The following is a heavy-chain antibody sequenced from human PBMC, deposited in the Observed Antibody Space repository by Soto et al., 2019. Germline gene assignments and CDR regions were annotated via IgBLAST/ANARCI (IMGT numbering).Heavy chain of an antibody. CDR3: ARDVNYYGSGSYYSSYYYGMDV. CDR2: INPSGGST. D-gene: IGHD3-10*01. V-gene: IGHV1-46*01. Sequence: ASVKVSCKASGHTLTSYYMHWVRQAPGQGLEWMGIINPSGGSTSYAQKFQGRVTMTRDTSTSTVYMELSSLRSEDTAVYYCARDVNYYGSGSYYSSYYYGMDVWGQGTTVTVSS. J-gene: IGHJ6*02. CDR1: GHTLTSYY.